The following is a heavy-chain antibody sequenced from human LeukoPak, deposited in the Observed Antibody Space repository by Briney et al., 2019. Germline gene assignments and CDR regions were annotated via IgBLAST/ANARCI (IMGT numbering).Heavy chain of an antibody. CDR2: INSDGSST. CDR1: GFTFSSYW. J-gene: IGHJ4*02. D-gene: IGHD5-18*01. CDR3: ARGRGSTYGLFDY. Sequence: TGGSLRLSCAASGFTFSSYWMHWVRQAPGKGLVWVSRINSDGSSTSYADSVKGRFTISRDNAKNTLYLQMNSLRAEDTAVYYCARGRGSTYGLFDYWGQGTLVTVSS. V-gene: IGHV3-74*01.